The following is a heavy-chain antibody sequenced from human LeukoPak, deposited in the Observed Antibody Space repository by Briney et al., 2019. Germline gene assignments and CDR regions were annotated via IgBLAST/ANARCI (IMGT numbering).Heavy chain of an antibody. CDR3: TAFDI. J-gene: IGHJ3*02. V-gene: IGHV3-48*04. Sequence: TGGSLRLSCAASGFTFSSYSMNWVRQAPGKGLEWVSYISAISSSSTYYADSVKGRFTISRDNAKNSLYLQMNSLRAEDTAVYYCTAFDIWGQGTMVTVSS. CDR1: GFTFSSYS. CDR2: ISAISSSST.